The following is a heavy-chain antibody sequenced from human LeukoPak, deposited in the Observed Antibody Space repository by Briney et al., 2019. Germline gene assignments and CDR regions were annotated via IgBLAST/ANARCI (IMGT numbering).Heavy chain of an antibody. CDR1: GFTFSSYS. CDR2: ISSSSSYI. Sequence: GGSLRLSCAASGFTFSSYSMNWVRQAPGKGLEWVSSISSSSSYIYYADSVKGRFTISRDNAKNSLYLQMNSPRAEDTAVYYCARDLNFRGNIYDSNDAFDIWGQGTMVTVSS. J-gene: IGHJ3*02. V-gene: IGHV3-21*01. D-gene: IGHD3-10*01. CDR3: ARDLNFRGNIYDSNDAFDI.